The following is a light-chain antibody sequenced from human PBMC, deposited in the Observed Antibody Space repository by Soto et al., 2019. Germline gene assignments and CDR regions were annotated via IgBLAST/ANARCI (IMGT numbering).Light chain of an antibody. CDR1: QGIGTW. V-gene: IGKV1-12*01. Sequence: DIQMTQSPSFVSASVGDRVTITCRASQGIGTWLAWYQQKPGKAPKFLIYAASTLQSGVPSRLSGSGSGTDFTLTIISLQPEDFASYYCQQANSFPLTFGGGTKVEIK. CDR2: AAS. CDR3: QQANSFPLT. J-gene: IGKJ4*01.